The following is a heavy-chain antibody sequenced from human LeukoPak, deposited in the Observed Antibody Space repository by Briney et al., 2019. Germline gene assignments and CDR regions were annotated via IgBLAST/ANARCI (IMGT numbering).Heavy chain of an antibody. CDR3: ARDFMVRGDQVNYYYYYMDV. CDR2: ISDSGTT. J-gene: IGHJ6*03. V-gene: IGHV4-59*13. Sequence: SETLSLTCTVSGGSISNYYWSWIRKPPGKGLEWIGYISDSGTTNYNPSLKNRVTTSLDTSQNQFSLQLRSVTAAETAVYYCARDFMVRGDQVNYYYYYMDVWGTGATITVSS. D-gene: IGHD3-10*01. CDR1: GGSISNYY.